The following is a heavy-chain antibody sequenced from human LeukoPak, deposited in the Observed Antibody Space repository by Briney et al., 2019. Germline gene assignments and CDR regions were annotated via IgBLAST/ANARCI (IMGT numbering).Heavy chain of an antibody. D-gene: IGHD6-13*01. Sequence: GGSLRLSCAASGFTVSRNYMSWVRQAPGKGLEWVSFIYSGGSTYYADSVKGRFTISRDNSKNTLYLQMNSLRAEDAAVYYCARELWRQQVVIGDAFDIWGQGTMVTVSS. V-gene: IGHV3-66*01. J-gene: IGHJ3*02. CDR1: GFTVSRNY. CDR3: ARELWRQQVVIGDAFDI. CDR2: IYSGGST.